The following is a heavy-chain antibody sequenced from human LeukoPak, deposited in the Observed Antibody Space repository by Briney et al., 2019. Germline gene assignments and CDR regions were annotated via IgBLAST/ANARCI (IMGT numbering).Heavy chain of an antibody. CDR3: ARGVWAPFDY. Sequence: GGSLTLSCSASGFSLINYWMNWVRQAPGKGLGWVANIKKDGSEKNYVDSVKGRFTISRDNAKNSLILQMNSLRDEDAAVYYCARGVWAPFDYWGQGTLVTVSS. D-gene: IGHD7-27*01. V-gene: IGHV3-7*01. J-gene: IGHJ4*02. CDR2: IKKDGSEK. CDR1: GFSLINYW.